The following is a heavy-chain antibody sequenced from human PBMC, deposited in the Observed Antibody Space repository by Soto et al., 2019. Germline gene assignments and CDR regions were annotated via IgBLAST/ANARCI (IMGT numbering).Heavy chain of an antibody. CDR2: ILFDGSNQ. J-gene: IGHJ4*02. V-gene: IGHV3-30*18. D-gene: IGHD2-15*01. Sequence: PWGFLRLSYAAVGFNFRSYGMRWVRKAPGKGLERVAIILFDGSNQYYADSVKGRFTISRGNSKNTVYLQMNSLRVEDTAVYYCAKEAYSGATSGAPFDYWGQGTLVTVSS. CDR3: AKEAYSGATSGAPFDY. CDR1: GFNFRSYG.